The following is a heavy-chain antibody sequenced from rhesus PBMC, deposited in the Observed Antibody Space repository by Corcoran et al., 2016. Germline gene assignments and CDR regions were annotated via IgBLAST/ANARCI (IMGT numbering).Heavy chain of an antibody. CDR3: AKAANSNRYYFDS. J-gene: IGHJ4*01. CDR1: GGSFSKTY. CDR2: IYGSGGTT. Sequence: QVQLQESGPGLVKSSETLSVTCVVSGGSFSKTYWSWIRQAPGKGLEWIGYIYGSGGTTNYTPSLESRVILSVDTSKNQLSLRLNSVTAADTAVYYCAKAANSNRYYFDSWGQGALVTVSS. V-gene: IGHV4-169*01. D-gene: IGHD4-23*01.